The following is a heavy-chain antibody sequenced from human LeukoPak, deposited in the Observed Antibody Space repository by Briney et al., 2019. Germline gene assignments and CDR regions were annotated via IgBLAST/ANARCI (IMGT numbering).Heavy chain of an antibody. J-gene: IGHJ4*02. D-gene: IGHD3-10*01. CDR2: ISSSSSYI. CDR1: GFTFSSYS. V-gene: IGHV3-21*01. CDR3: TRGPPDGSGNYYPGDF. Sequence: PGGSLRLSCAASGFTFSSYSMNWVRQAPGKGLEWVSSISSSSSYIYYADSVKGRFTISRDNAKNSLYLQMNSLRVEDTAVYYCTRGPPDGSGNYYPGDFWGQGTLVTVSS.